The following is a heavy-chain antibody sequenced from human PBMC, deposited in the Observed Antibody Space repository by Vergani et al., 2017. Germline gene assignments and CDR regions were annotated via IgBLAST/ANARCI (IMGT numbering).Heavy chain of an antibody. CDR1: GFTFSSYA. J-gene: IGHJ6*02. CDR2: ISGSDGST. D-gene: IGHD3-9*01. V-gene: IGHV3-23*01. CDR3: AASQRRYFDWILSGRDYYGMDV. Sequence: EVQLLESGGGLVQPGGSLRLSCAASGFTFSSYAMSWVRQAPGKGLEWVSAISGSDGSTYYADSVKGRFTISRDNSKNTLYLQMNSLRAEDTAVYYCAASQRRYFDWILSGRDYYGMDVWGQGTTVTVSS.